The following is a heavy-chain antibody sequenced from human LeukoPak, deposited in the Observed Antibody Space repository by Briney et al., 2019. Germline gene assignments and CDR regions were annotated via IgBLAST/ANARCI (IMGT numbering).Heavy chain of an antibody. V-gene: IGHV3-23*01. D-gene: IGHD6-13*01. J-gene: IGHJ4*02. CDR1: GFTFSTYA. CDR2: IGGSGSYT. CDR3: ARDWYDY. Sequence: GGSPRLSCAASGFTFSTYAMIWVRQAPGKGLEWVSVIGGSGSYTYYADSVKGRFTISRDNSKDTLYLQMNSLRPEDTAVYYCARDWYDYWGQGTLVTVSS.